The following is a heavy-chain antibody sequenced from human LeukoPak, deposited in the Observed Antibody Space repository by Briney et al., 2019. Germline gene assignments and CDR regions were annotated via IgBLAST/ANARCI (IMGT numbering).Heavy chain of an antibody. V-gene: IGHV1-69*05. Sequence: SVKASCKAPGGTFSSYAISWVRQPPGKGLGWMGGIIPIFGTANYAQKFQGRVTNTTDESTSTAYMELSSLRSEDTAVYYCAREDYYDSSGYSLFDYWGQGTLVTVSS. J-gene: IGHJ4*02. CDR1: GGTFSSYA. CDR3: AREDYYDSSGYSLFDY. CDR2: IIPIFGTA. D-gene: IGHD3-22*01.